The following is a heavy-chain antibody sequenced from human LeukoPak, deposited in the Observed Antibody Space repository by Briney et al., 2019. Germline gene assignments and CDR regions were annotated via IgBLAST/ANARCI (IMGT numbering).Heavy chain of an antibody. CDR3: AIYGSGSYPNQYYFDY. CDR2: INPNSGGT. J-gene: IGHJ4*02. CDR1: GYTFTGYY. V-gene: IGHV1-2*06. Sequence: ASVKVSCKASGYTFTGYYMHWVRQAPGQGLEWMGRINPNSGGTNYAQKFQGRVTMTRDTSISTAYMELSRLRSVDTAVYYCAIYGSGSYPNQYYFDYWGQGTLVTVSS. D-gene: IGHD3-10*01.